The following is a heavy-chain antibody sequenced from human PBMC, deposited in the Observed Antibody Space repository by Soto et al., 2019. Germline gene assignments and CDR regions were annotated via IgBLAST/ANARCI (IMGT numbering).Heavy chain of an antibody. V-gene: IGHV4-59*01. CDR1: GGSISSYY. Sequence: SETLSLTCTVSGGSISSYYWSWIRQPPGKGLEWIGYIYYSGSTNYNPSLKSRVTISVDTSKNQFSLKLSSVTAADTAVYYCARADSVSEDYYYYYMDVWGKGTTVTVSS. D-gene: IGHD2-15*01. J-gene: IGHJ6*03. CDR3: ARADSVSEDYYYYYMDV. CDR2: IYYSGST.